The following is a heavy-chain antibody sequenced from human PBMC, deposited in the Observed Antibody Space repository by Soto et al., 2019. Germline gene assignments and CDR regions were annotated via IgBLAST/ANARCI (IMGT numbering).Heavy chain of an antibody. Sequence: QITLKESGPTLVKPTQTLTLTCTFSGFSLTTSGVGVGWIRQPPGKALEWLGIIYWDDVKRYSTSLNRRLTITRDTSKNEVVLTMTNMDPVDTGTYYWAHWFYYDGNVYRSTFDYWGQGTLVTVSS. J-gene: IGHJ4*02. V-gene: IGHV2-5*02. CDR3: AHWFYYDGNVYRSTFDY. D-gene: IGHD3-22*01. CDR1: GFSLTTSGVG. CDR2: IYWDDVK.